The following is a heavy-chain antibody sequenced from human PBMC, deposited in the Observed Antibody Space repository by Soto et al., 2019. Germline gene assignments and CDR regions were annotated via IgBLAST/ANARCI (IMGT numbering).Heavy chain of an antibody. CDR3: ARRGSNWYTLGY. Sequence: PXETLSLTCAVSGGSMSSSGYYWGWIRQPPGKGLEWIGSIYYSGSTYYNPSLKSRVTISVDTSKNQFSLKLSSVTAADTAVYYCARRGSNWYTLGYWGQGTLVTVSS. J-gene: IGHJ4*02. CDR1: GGSMSSSGYY. V-gene: IGHV4-39*01. CDR2: IYYSGST. D-gene: IGHD6-13*01.